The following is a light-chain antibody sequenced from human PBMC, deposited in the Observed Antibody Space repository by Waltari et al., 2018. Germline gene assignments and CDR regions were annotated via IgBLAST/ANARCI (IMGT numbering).Light chain of an antibody. Sequence: DIQLTQSPSALSASVGDRVTITCRASQSISSWLAWYQAKPGKAPKLLIYDASTLESGVPSRFSGSGSGTEFTLTVSSLQPDDFATYYCQQYNNNPTFGGGTKVE. CDR1: QSISSW. J-gene: IGKJ4*01. V-gene: IGKV1-5*01. CDR2: DAS. CDR3: QQYNNNPT.